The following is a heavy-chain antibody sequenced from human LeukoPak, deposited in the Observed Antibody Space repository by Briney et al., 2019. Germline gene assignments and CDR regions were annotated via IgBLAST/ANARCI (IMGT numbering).Heavy chain of an antibody. Sequence: PSETLSLTCTVSGGSISSSSYYWGWIRQPPGKGLEWIGSIYYSGSTYYNPSLKSRVSISVDTSKNQFSLTLTSVTAADTAVYYCARHRRIVVVPAATSSGSSWFDPWGQGTLVTVSS. CDR1: GGSISSSSYY. CDR2: IYYSGST. J-gene: IGHJ5*02. D-gene: IGHD2-2*01. V-gene: IGHV4-39*01. CDR3: ARHRRIVVVPAATSSGSSWFDP.